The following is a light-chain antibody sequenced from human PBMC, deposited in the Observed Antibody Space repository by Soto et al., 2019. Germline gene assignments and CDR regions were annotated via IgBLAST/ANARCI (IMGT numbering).Light chain of an antibody. J-gene: IGKJ4*01. V-gene: IGKV1-39*01. Sequence: DVQMTQSPSSLSASVGDRVTISCRSSQNIGTHLNWYQHKPGRAPKLLIYAASTLQSEVPSRFSGSGSGTDFTLTISGLQAEDFATYSCQQSHSAPLTFGGGTKVEIK. CDR2: AAS. CDR1: QNIGTH. CDR3: QQSHSAPLT.